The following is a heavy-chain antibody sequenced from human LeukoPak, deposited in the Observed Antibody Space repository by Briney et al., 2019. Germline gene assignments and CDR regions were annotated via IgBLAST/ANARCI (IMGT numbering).Heavy chain of an antibody. D-gene: IGHD6-13*01. Sequence: SVKVSCKASGGTFSSYAISWVRQAPGQGLEWMGGIIPIFGTANYAQKFQGRVTITADESTSAAYMELSSLRSEDTAVYYCARGWASSSWYTGFDYWGQGTLVTVSS. CDR2: IIPIFGTA. J-gene: IGHJ4*02. CDR1: GGTFSSYA. V-gene: IGHV1-69*01. CDR3: ARGWASSSWYTGFDY.